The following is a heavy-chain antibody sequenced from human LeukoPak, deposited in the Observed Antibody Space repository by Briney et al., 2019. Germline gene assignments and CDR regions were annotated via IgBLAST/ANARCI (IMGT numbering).Heavy chain of an antibody. CDR1: GGSIINYY. CDR2: MYKTGST. D-gene: IGHD3-22*01. CDR3: ARLKYYDSTGYSPGYYMDV. Sequence: SDTLSLTCTVSGGSIINYYWSWIRQSAGTGLEWVGRMYKTGSTNYNPSLQSRLSMSVNTSKNQFSLRLTSVSAADTAVYYCARLKYYDSTGYSPGYYMDVWGKGITVTVSS. V-gene: IGHV4-4*07. J-gene: IGHJ6*03.